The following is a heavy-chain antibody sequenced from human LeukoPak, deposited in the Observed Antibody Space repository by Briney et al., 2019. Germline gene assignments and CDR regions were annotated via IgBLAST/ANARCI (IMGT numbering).Heavy chain of an antibody. J-gene: IGHJ5*02. CDR3: AGPRIAVADENWFDP. CDR2: ISSSGSTI. V-gene: IGHV3-11*01. D-gene: IGHD6-19*01. CDR1: GFTFSSYA. Sequence: GRSLRLSCAASGFTFSSYAMSWIRQAPGKGLEWVSYISSSGSTIYYADSVKGRFTISRDNAKNSLYLQMNSLRAEDTAVYYCAGPRIAVADENWFDPWGQGTLVTVSS.